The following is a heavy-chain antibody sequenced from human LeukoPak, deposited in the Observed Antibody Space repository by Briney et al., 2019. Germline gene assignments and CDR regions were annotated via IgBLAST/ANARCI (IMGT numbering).Heavy chain of an antibody. Sequence: PGGSLRLSCAASGSTFSSYSMNWVRQAPGKGLEWVSSISSSSSYIYYADSVKGRFTISRDNAKNSLYLQMNSLRAEDTAVYYCAREDYGSSPPDYWGRGTLVTVSS. V-gene: IGHV3-21*01. J-gene: IGHJ4*02. CDR2: ISSSSSYI. CDR1: GSTFSSYS. CDR3: AREDYGSSPPDY. D-gene: IGHD6-6*01.